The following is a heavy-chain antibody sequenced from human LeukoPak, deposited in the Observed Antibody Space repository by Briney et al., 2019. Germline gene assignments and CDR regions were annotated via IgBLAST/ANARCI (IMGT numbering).Heavy chain of an antibody. D-gene: IGHD2-2*01. CDR3: ASGRAMRGNADLHYFDY. CDR2: IYYSGST. J-gene: IGHJ4*02. CDR1: GGSISSGGYY. Sequence: SETLSLTCTVSGGSISSGGYYWSWIRQHPGKGLEWIGYIYYSGSTYYNPSLKSRVTISVDTSKNQFSLKLSSVTAADTAVYYCASGRAMRGNADLHYFDYWGQGTLVTVSS. V-gene: IGHV4-31*03.